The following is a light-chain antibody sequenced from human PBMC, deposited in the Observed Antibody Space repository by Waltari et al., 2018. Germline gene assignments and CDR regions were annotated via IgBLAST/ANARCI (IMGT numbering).Light chain of an antibody. V-gene: IGLV2-14*01. CDR1: NSDVGGYNY. CDR3: SSYTSSNTV. CDR2: EVR. Sequence: QSALTQPASVSGSPGQSITISCTGTNSDVGGYNYVSWYQQHPGKVPKLMIYEVRNRPSGVSSRFSGSKSGNTASLTISGLQAEDEADYYCSSYTSSNTVFGGGTKLTVL. J-gene: IGLJ2*01.